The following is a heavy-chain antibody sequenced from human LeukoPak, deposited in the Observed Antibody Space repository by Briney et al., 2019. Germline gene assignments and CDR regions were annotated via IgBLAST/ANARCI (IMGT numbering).Heavy chain of an antibody. Sequence: SETLSLTCTVSGGSISSYYWSWIRQPPGKGLEYIGYVYYSGSTNYNPSLKSRVTISVDTSKNQFSLKLSSVTAADTAVYYCASERPTFWYFDLWGRGTLVTVSS. V-gene: IGHV4-59*08. D-gene: IGHD3-16*01. J-gene: IGHJ2*01. CDR1: GGSISSYY. CDR2: VYYSGST. CDR3: ASERPTFWYFDL.